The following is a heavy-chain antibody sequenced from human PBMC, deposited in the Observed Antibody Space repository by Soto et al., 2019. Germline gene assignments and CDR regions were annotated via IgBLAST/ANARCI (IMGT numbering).Heavy chain of an antibody. CDR1: GFTFSSYG. CDR2: ISYDGSNK. J-gene: IGHJ4*02. CDR3: AKDDSSGYSYFDY. Sequence: QVQLVESGGGVVQPGRSLRLSCAASGFTFSSYGMHWVRQAPGKGLEWVAVISYDGSNKYYADSVKGRFTISRDNSKNTLYLQMNSLRAEDTAVYYCAKDDSSGYSYFDYWGQGTLVTVSS. D-gene: IGHD3-22*01. V-gene: IGHV3-30*18.